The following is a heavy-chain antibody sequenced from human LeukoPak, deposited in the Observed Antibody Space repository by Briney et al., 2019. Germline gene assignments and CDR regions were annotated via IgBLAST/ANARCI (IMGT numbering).Heavy chain of an antibody. CDR2: VNLQGFS. CDR1: GGSVTSTNY. D-gene: IGHD6-6*01. J-gene: IGHJ4*02. V-gene: IGHV4-4*02. CDR3: AREGGPYRPLDY. Sequence: NTSGTLSLTCGVSGGSVTSTNYWTWVRQPPGKGLEWIGEVNLQGFSAHNPSLMGRVAISVDTSENHISLQLTSVTAADTAVYYCAREGGPYRPLDYSGQGTLVTVSS.